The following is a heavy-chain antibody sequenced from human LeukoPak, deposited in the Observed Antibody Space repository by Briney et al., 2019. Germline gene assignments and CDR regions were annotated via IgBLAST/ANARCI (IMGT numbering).Heavy chain of an antibody. D-gene: IGHD3-3*01. CDR2: ISGSGGST. CDR3: TWSGEAD. Sequence: GGSLRLSCAASGFTFSSYAMSWVRQAPGKGLEWVSAISGSGGSTYYADSVKGRFTISRDNAKNSLFLQMNSLRAEDTGVYYCTWSGEADWGQGTLVTVSS. J-gene: IGHJ4*02. CDR1: GFTFSSYA. V-gene: IGHV3-23*01.